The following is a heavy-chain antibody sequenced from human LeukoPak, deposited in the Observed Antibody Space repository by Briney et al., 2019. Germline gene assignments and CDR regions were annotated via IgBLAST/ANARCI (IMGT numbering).Heavy chain of an antibody. CDR1: GHTFTGYY. CDR3: AREEANTRIHFDY. J-gene: IGHJ4*02. CDR2: INPKRGYT. V-gene: IGHV1-2*02. D-gene: IGHD3-22*01. Sequence: ASVKVPCKSYGHTFTGYYIHWVRHPPGQGLEWMGYINPKRGYTNYAQKFQERVTVTRDTSISTAYMELSRLRSDDTAVYYCAREEANTRIHFDYWGQGTLVTVSS.